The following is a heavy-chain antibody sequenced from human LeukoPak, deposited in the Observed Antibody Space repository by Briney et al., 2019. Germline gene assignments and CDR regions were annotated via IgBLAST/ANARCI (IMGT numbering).Heavy chain of an antibody. CDR3: ARGRRIAAAGKLNWFDP. V-gene: IGHV4-34*01. D-gene: IGHD6-13*01. CDR2: INHSGST. CDR1: GGSFSGYY. J-gene: IGHJ5*02. Sequence: SETLSLTCAVHGGSFSGYYRSWIRQPPGKGLEWIGEINHSGSTNYNPSLKSRVTISVDTSKNQFSLKLSSVTAADTAVYYCARGRRIAAAGKLNWFDPWGQGTLVTVSS.